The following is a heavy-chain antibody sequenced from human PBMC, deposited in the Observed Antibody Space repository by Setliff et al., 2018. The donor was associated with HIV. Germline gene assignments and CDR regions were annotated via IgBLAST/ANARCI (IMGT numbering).Heavy chain of an antibody. CDR1: GGSFSGYY. CDR3: ARHLGLPDATDYMDV. J-gene: IGHJ6*03. V-gene: IGHV4-34*10. D-gene: IGHD2-2*01. Sequence: SETLSLTCAVYGGSFSGYYCWSWIRQSPGERLEWIGDITHSGSAEYSPSFQGQVTISADQSVSTAYLQWSSLKASDNAMYYCARHLGLPDATDYMDVWGKGTTVTV. CDR2: ITHSGSA.